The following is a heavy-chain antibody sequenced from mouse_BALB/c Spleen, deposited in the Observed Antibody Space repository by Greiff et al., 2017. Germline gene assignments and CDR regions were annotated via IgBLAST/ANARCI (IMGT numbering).Heavy chain of an antibody. V-gene: IGHV5-12-1*01. J-gene: IGHJ2*01. CDR1: GFAFSSYD. CDR3: ARHETARSLYYFDY. D-gene: IGHD6-1*02. CDR2: ISSGGGST. Sequence: EVHLVESGGGLVKPGGSLKLSCAASGFAFSSYDMSWVRQTPEKRLEWVAYISSGGGSTYYPDTVKGRFTISRDNAKNTLYLQMSSLKSEDTAMYYCARHETARSLYYFDYWGQGTTLTVSS.